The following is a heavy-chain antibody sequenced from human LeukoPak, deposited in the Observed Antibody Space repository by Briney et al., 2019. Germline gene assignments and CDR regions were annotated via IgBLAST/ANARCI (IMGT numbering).Heavy chain of an antibody. Sequence: SQTLSLTCVVSGGSVSGYYWGWIRQPPGRGLEWIGYVYYSGSTNYNPSFKSRITISVDTSRNQFSLQLSSVTAADTAVYYCARIHRYCSGGACYVLDNWGQGTLVAVSS. CDR3: ARIHRYCSGGACYVLDN. CDR2: VYYSGST. D-gene: IGHD2-15*01. V-gene: IGHV4-59*02. J-gene: IGHJ4*02. CDR1: GGSVSGYY.